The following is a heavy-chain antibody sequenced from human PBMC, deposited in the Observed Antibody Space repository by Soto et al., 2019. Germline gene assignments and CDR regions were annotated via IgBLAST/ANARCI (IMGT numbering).Heavy chain of an antibody. CDR1: GYSFTSYW. CDR3: ARHLPVGSGWYPFDP. D-gene: IGHD6-19*01. CDR2: IYPGDSDT. Sequence: GESLKISCKGSGYSFTSYWIGWVRQMPGKGLEWMGIIYPGDSDTRYSPSFQGQVTISADKSISTAYLQWSSLKASDTAMYYCARHLPVGSGWYPFDPWGQGTLVTVSS. J-gene: IGHJ5*02. V-gene: IGHV5-51*01.